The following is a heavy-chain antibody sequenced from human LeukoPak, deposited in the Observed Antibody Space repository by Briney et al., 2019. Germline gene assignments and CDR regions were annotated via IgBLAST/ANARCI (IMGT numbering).Heavy chain of an antibody. CDR1: GGSFSDYY. D-gene: IGHD6-6*01. Sequence: SETLSLTCAIYGGSFSDYYWSWIRQPPGKGLEWIGEINHSGSTNYNPSLTSRVTMSVDTSKNQFSLKLSSVTAADTAVYYCARRRSSSSGDFDCWGQGTLVTVSS. J-gene: IGHJ4*02. V-gene: IGHV4-34*01. CDR3: ARRRSSSSGDFDC. CDR2: INHSGST.